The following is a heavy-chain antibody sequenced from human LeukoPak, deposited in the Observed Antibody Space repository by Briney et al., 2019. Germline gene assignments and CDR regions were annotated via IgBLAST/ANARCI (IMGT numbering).Heavy chain of an antibody. CDR3: ARGIGPVAVTFDY. CDR2: INAGNGNT. CDR1: GYTFTSYA. V-gene: IGHV1-3*03. Sequence: ASVKVSCTASGYTFTSYAMHWVRQAPGQRLEWMGWINAGNGNTKYSEKFQGRVTITRDTSASTAYMELSSLRSEDMAVYYCARGIGPVAVTFDYWGQGTLVTVSS. J-gene: IGHJ4*02. D-gene: IGHD6-19*01.